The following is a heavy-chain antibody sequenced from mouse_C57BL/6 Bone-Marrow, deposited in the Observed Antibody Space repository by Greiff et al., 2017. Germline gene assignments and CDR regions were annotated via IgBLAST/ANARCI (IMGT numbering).Heavy chain of an antibody. D-gene: IGHD1-1*01. V-gene: IGHV1-78*01. CDR3: AREALITTVVATDWYFDV. CDR1: GYTFTDHT. Sequence: VKLQQSDAELVKPGASVKISCKVSGYTFTDHTIHWMKQRPEQGLEWIGYIYPRDGSTKYNEKFKGKATLTADKTSSTAYMQLNSLTSEDPAVYFCAREALITTVVATDWYFDVWGTGTTVTVSS. J-gene: IGHJ1*03. CDR2: IYPRDGST.